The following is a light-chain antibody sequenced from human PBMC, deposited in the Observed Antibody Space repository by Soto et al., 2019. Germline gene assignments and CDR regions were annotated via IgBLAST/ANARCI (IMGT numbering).Light chain of an antibody. Sequence: QSALTQPRSVSGSPGQSVTISCTGTSSDVGGYNYVSWYQQHPGKAPKLMIYDVSKLPSGVPDRFSGSKSGNTASLTISGLQAEDEADYYCCSYAGSYPGVFGGGTKLTVL. CDR2: DVS. V-gene: IGLV2-11*01. J-gene: IGLJ3*02. CDR1: SSDVGGYNY. CDR3: CSYAGSYPGV.